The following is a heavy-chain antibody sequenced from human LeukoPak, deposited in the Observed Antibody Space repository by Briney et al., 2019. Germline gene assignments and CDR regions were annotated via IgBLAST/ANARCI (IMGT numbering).Heavy chain of an antibody. V-gene: IGHV4-30-4*01. Sequence: SQTLSLTCTVSGGSISGSNYYWSWIRQPPGKGLEWIGYIYHSGSTYYNPSLNSRLAISVDTSKNQLSLKLTSVTVADTAVYYCARLTQGWVCSSTSCYSDVWGQGTTVTVSS. CDR3: ARLTQGWVCSSTSCYSDV. CDR1: GGSISGSNYY. D-gene: IGHD2-2*02. CDR2: IYHSGST. J-gene: IGHJ6*02.